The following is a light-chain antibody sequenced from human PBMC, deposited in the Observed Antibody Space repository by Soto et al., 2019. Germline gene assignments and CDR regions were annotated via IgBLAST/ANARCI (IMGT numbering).Light chain of an antibody. J-gene: IGKJ1*01. CDR1: QSIYNY. V-gene: IGKV1-39*01. CDR2: AAS. Sequence: DSQMTQSPASRSASVGDRVTITCRASQSIYNYVNWYQQKPGKAHQLLIFAASSLQSGVPSRFSGSESGTDFTLTISSLQPEDFATYYCQQSYSTPRPFGQGTKVDIK. CDR3: QQSYSTPRP.